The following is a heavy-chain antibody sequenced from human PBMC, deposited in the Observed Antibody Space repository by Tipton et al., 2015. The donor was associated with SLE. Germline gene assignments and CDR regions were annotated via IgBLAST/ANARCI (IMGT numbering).Heavy chain of an antibody. V-gene: IGHV3-73*01. D-gene: IGHD3-22*01. Sequence: GSLRLSCAASGFTFSGSAMHWVRQASGKGLEWVGRIRSKANSYATAYAASVKGRFTISRDDSKNTAYLQMNSLKTEDTAVYYCTRPGDYYDSSGYSYYYGMDVWGQGTTVTVSS. CDR2: IRSKANSYAT. J-gene: IGHJ6*02. CDR1: GFTFSGSA. CDR3: TRPGDYYDSSGYSYYYGMDV.